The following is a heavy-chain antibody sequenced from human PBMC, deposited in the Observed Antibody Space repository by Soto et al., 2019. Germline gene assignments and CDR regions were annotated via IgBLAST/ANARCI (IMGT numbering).Heavy chain of an antibody. CDR3: ANIDSSGYYAFDY. Sequence: PDRSLRLSCAASGLTFSSYAMSSVRQATRKGLERVSAISGSYGSTYYADSVKGRFTISRDNSKNTLYLQRNSRRVEDTAVYYCANIDSSGYYAFDYRGGVTLFTVS. CDR2: ISGSYGST. D-gene: IGHD3-22*01. CDR1: GLTFSSYA. J-gene: IGHJ4*01. V-gene: IGHV3-23*01.